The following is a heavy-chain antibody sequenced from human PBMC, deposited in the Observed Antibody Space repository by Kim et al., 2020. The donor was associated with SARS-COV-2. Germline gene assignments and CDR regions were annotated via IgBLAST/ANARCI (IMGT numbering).Heavy chain of an antibody. CDR3: AKDSNNYGWFDP. CDR1: GFTFDDYA. V-gene: IGHV3-9*01. J-gene: IGHJ5*02. Sequence: GGSLRLSCAASGFTFDDYAMHWVRQAPGKGLEWVSGISWNSGSIGYADSVKGRFTISRDNAKNSLYLQMNSLRAEDTALYYCAKDSNNYGWFDPWGQGTL. CDR2: ISWNSGSI. D-gene: IGHD4-17*01.